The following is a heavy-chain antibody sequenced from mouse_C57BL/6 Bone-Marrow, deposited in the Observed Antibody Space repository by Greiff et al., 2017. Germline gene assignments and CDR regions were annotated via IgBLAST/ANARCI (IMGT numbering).Heavy chain of an antibody. CDR3: ARDNYYGFDY. J-gene: IGHJ2*01. V-gene: IGHV3-6*01. D-gene: IGHD1-1*01. CDR1: GYSITSGYY. CDR2: ISYDGSN. Sequence: VQLKESGPGLVKPSQSLSLTCSVTGYSITSGYYWNWIRQFPGNKLEWMGYISYDGSNNYNPSLKNRISITRDTSKNQFFLKLNSVTTEDTATYYCARDNYYGFDYWGQGTTLTVSS.